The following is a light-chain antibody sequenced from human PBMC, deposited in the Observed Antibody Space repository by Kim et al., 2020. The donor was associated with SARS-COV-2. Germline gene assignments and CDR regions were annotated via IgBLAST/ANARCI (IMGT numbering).Light chain of an antibody. V-gene: IGLV1-47*01. CDR3: AAWDDSLSGRGVV. Sequence: VTIACAGSSPHIGSIYLNWYQPHPGTAPKPLIYRNNQRPSGVPDRFSGSKSGTSASLAISGLRSEDEADYYCAAWDDSLSGRGVVFGGGTQLTVL. CDR1: SPHIGSIY. J-gene: IGLJ2*01. CDR2: RNN.